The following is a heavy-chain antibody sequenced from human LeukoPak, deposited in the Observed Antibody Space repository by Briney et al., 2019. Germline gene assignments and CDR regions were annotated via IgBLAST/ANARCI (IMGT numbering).Heavy chain of an antibody. CDR2: ISSTSSYI. Sequence: GGSLRLSCAASGFTFSSYSIHWVRQTPGKGLEWVSSISSTSSYIYYADSVKGRFTIYRDNAKNTVYLQMKSLRAEDTAVYYCARDWAGSSYDYWGQGTLVTVSS. CDR1: GFTFSSYS. D-gene: IGHD3-10*01. CDR3: ARDWAGSSYDY. V-gene: IGHV3-21*01. J-gene: IGHJ4*02.